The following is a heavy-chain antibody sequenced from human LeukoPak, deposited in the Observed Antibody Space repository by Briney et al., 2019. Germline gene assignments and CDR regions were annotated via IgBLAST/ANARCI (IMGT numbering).Heavy chain of an antibody. J-gene: IGHJ4*02. CDR3: AHFPSMIRGVIANIYFDH. V-gene: IGHV2-5*02. CDR1: GFSLNTVRLG. CDR2: IYWDDDK. Sequence: ESGPTLVKPTQTLTLTCAFSGFSLNTVRLGVAWIRQPPGKALEWLALIYWDDDKRYNPSLKSRLTITKDTSGNQVVLTLTNVDPVDTATYYCAHFPSMIRGVIANIYFDHWGQGTLVAVSS. D-gene: IGHD3-10*01.